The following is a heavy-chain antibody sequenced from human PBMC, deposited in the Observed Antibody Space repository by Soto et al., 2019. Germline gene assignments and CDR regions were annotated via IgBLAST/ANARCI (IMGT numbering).Heavy chain of an antibody. J-gene: IGHJ4*02. CDR3: ARSRSIAARAYDY. CDR2: ISSSGSTI. D-gene: IGHD6-6*01. Sequence: GGSLRLSCAASGFTFSDYYMSWIRQAPGKGLEWVSYISSSGSTIYYADSVKGRFTISRDNAKNSLYLQMNSLRAEDTAVYYCARSRSIAARAYDYWGQGPLVTVSS. V-gene: IGHV3-11*01. CDR1: GFTFSDYY.